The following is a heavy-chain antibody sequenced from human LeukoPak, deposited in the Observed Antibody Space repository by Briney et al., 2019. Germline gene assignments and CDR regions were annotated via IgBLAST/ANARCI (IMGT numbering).Heavy chain of an antibody. V-gene: IGHV4-38-2*02. Sequence: SETLSLTCTVSGYSISSGYYWGWIRQPPGKGLEWIGSIYQSGSTYYNPSLKSRVTISVDTSKNRFSLKLSSVTAADTAVYYCARVGVNNWFDPWGQGTLVTVSS. CDR3: ARVGVNNWFDP. CDR2: IYQSGST. CDR1: GYSISSGYY. J-gene: IGHJ5*02. D-gene: IGHD3-10*01.